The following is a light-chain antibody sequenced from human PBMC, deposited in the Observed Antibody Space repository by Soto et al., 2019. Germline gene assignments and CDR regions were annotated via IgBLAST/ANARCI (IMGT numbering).Light chain of an antibody. CDR2: DAS. Sequence: EIVLTQSPATLSLSPGERATLSCRASQSVSSYLAWYQQKPGQAPRLLIYDASYRSSGIPSRFSGSGSGPDFTLTISSLEPEDFAVYYCQERGSWFPRFTFGRGTKVDIK. CDR3: QERGSWFPRFT. J-gene: IGKJ3*01. CDR1: QSVSSY. V-gene: IGKV3-11*01.